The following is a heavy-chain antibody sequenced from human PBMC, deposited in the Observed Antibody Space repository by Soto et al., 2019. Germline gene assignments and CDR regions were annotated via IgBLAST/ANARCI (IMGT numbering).Heavy chain of an antibody. J-gene: IGHJ6*03. CDR3: ARGKLPITIFGVVIANSGGYYMDV. V-gene: IGHV4-59*01. Sequence: SETLSLTCTVSGGSISSYYWSWIRQPPGKGLEWIGYIYYSGSTNYNPSLKSRVTMSVDTSKNQFSLKLSSVTAADTAVYYCARGKLPITIFGVVIANSGGYYMDVWGKGTTVTVSS. CDR1: GGSISSYY. CDR2: IYYSGST. D-gene: IGHD3-3*01.